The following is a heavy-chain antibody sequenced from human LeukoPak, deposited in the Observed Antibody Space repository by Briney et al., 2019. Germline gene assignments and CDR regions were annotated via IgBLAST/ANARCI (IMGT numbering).Heavy chain of an antibody. D-gene: IGHD6-19*01. CDR3: ASVPRQWREEYYFDY. V-gene: IGHV5-51*01. J-gene: IGHJ4*02. CDR1: GYSFTSYW. CDR2: IYPGDSDT. Sequence: GESLKISCKGSGYSFTSYWIGWVRQMPGKGLEWMGIIYPGDSDTRYSPSFQGQVTISADKSISTAYLQWSSLKASDTAMCYCASVPRQWREEYYFDYWGQGTLVTVSS.